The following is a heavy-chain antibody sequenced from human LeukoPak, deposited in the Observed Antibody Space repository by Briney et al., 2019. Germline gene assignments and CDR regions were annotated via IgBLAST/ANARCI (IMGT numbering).Heavy chain of an antibody. CDR1: GFTFDDYG. J-gene: IGHJ4*02. Sequence: GGSLTLSCAASGFTFDDYGMSWLRQAPGQGLEWVSGINWNGGSTGYADSVKGRFTISRDNAKNSLYLQMNSLRAEDTALYSCARSPRGIVVVPAAIPNYFDYWGQGTLVAVSS. V-gene: IGHV3-20*04. D-gene: IGHD2-2*02. CDR2: INWNGGST. CDR3: ARSPRGIVVVPAAIPNYFDY.